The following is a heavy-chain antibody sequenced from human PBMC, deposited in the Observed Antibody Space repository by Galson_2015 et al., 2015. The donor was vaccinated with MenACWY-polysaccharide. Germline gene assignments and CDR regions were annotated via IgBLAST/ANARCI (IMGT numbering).Heavy chain of an antibody. CDR3: AGQTWTGYFDY. D-gene: IGHD3/OR15-3a*01. J-gene: IGHJ4*02. CDR1: GLTFSNYW. CDR2: IKQDGSEK. Sequence: SLRLSCAASGLTFSNYWMSWVRQAPGKGLEWVANIKQDGSEKYYVDSVKGRFTISRDNAKNSLYLQMNSLRAEDTAMYYCAGQTWTGYFDYWGQGILVTVSS. V-gene: IGHV3-7*03.